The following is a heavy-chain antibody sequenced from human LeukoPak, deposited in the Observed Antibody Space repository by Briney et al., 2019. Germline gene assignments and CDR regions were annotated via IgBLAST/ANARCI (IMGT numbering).Heavy chain of an antibody. D-gene: IGHD3-16*02. V-gene: IGHV1-2*06. Sequence: ASVKVSCKASGYTFTGYYMHWVRQAPGQGLEWMGRINPDSGGTNYAQKFQGRDTMTRDTSISTAYMELSRLRSDDTAVYYCARASGSYRRWFDPWGQGTLVTVSS. CDR2: INPDSGGT. J-gene: IGHJ5*02. CDR3: ARASGSYRRWFDP. CDR1: GYTFTGYY.